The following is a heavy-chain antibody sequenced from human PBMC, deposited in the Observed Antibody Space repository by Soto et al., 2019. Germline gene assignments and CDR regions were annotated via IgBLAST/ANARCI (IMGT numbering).Heavy chain of an antibody. J-gene: IGHJ4*02. CDR1: GFTFSSYA. Sequence: EVQLLESGGGLVQPGGSLRLSCAASGFTFSSYAMRWVRQAPVKGLEWVSAISGSGDSTYYADSVKCRFTISRDNSKNSLYLQMTSLSADDMAVYDCASRGIGSYFDYWGQGTLVTVSS. D-gene: IGHD1-26*01. V-gene: IGHV3-23*01. CDR2: ISGSGDST. CDR3: ASRGIGSYFDY.